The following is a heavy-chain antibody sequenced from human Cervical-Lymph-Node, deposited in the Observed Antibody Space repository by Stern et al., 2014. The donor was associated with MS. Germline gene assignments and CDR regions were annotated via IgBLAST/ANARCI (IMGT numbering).Heavy chain of an antibody. V-gene: IGHV1-18*01. CDR1: GYTFTSNG. D-gene: IGHD4/OR15-4a*01. CDR3: ARDKDHGLDI. Sequence: MQLVQSGLEVKKPGASVKVSCKASGYTFTSNGISWVRQAPGQGLEWMGWISAQTGSTAYVQSFHDRFTMTTDPSTRTAFMELRSLRSDDTAMYYCARDKDHGLDIGGQGTMVTISS. J-gene: IGHJ3*02. CDR2: ISAQTGST.